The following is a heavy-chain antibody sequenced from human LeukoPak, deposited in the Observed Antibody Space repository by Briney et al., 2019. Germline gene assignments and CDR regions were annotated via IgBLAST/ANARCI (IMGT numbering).Heavy chain of an antibody. J-gene: IGHJ4*02. D-gene: IGHD5-12*01. CDR1: GGSINSNGYY. V-gene: IGHV4-39*07. CDR3: AKDTSYDSRYYFDY. CDR2: IYYSGST. Sequence: PSETLSLTCTVSGGSINSNGYYWGWIRQPPGKGLEWIGNIYYSGSTYYNPSLKSRVTISIDTSKNQFSLKLSSVTAADTAVYYCAKDTSYDSRYYFDYWGQGTLVTVSS.